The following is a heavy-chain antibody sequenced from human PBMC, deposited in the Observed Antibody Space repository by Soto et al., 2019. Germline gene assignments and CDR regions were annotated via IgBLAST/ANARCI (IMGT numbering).Heavy chain of an antibody. CDR2: ISGSGGST. J-gene: IGHJ4*02. V-gene: IGHV3-23*01. CDR3: AKDKIIRGQWRNPFDY. Sequence: GGSLRLSCAASGFTFSSYAMSWVRQAPGKGLEWVSAISGSGGSTYYADSVKGRFTISRDNSKNTLYLQMNSLRAEDTAVYYCAKDKIIRGQWRNPFDYWGQGTLVTVSS. D-gene: IGHD3-10*01. CDR1: GFTFSSYA.